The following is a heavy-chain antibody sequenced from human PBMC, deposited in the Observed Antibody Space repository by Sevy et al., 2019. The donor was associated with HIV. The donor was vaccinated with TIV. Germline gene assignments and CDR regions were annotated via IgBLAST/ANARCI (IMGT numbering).Heavy chain of an antibody. CDR1: GFTFSDYD. CDR2: MSHDGNYK. D-gene: IGHD2-21*02. V-gene: IGHV3-30*04. Sequence: GESLKISCAASGFTFSDYDMHWVRQAPGKGLEWVAVMSHDGNYKNHADSVKVRFTISRDNFKNTLYLQMNSLRFEDTAVYFCARLFSCGGDCYYLDYWGQGAPVTVSS. CDR3: ARLFSCGGDCYYLDY. J-gene: IGHJ4*02.